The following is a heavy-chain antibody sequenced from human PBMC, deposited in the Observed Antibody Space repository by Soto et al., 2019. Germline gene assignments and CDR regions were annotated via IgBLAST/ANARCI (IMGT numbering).Heavy chain of an antibody. CDR2: IWYDGSNK. D-gene: IGHD6-19*01. J-gene: IGHJ6*02. CDR3: PRDHLAAVAVPYYYYGMDV. Sequence: QVQLVESGGGVVQPGRSLRLSCAASGFTFSSYGMHWVRQAPGKGLEWVAVIWYDGSNKYYADSVKGRFTISRDNSKNTLYLQMTSLRAEDTAVYYCPRDHLAAVAVPYYYYGMDVWGQATTVTPSS. CDR1: GFTFSSYG. V-gene: IGHV3-33*01.